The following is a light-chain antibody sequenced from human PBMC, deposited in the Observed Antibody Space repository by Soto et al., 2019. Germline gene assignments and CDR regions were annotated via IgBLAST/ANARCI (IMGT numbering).Light chain of an antibody. CDR2: DVS. J-gene: IGKJ5*01. Sequence: ETVLTQSPVTLSLSPGERATLSCRASQSISSYLAWYQQKPGQAPRLLIYDVSQRATGIPARFSGSGSGTDFTLTISSLEPEDFAVYYGQQRNNWQVTFGQGTRREIE. V-gene: IGKV3-11*01. CDR3: QQRNNWQVT. CDR1: QSISSY.